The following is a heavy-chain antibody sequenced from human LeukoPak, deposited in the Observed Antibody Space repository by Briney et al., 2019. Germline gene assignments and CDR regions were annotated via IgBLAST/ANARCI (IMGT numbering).Heavy chain of an antibody. CDR1: GGSFSGYY. V-gene: IGHV4-34*01. Sequence: SETLSLTCAVYGGSFSGYYWSWIRQPPGKGLEWIGEINHSGSTNYNPSLKSRVTISVDTSKNQFSLKLSSVTAADTAVYYCARAFYPGYYSYMAVWGKGTTATVSS. CDR2: INHSGST. J-gene: IGHJ6*03. D-gene: IGHD3-3*02. CDR3: ARAFYPGYYSYMAV.